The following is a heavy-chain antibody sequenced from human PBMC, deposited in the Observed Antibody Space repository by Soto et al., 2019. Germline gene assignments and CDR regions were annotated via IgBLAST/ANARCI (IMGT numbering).Heavy chain of an antibody. J-gene: IGHJ4*02. CDR1: GGTFSSYA. D-gene: IGHD6-19*01. CDR3: ARDYGYSSGWYSFGY. V-gene: IGHV1-69*13. CDR2: IIPIFGTA. Sequence: GASVKVSCKASGGTFSSYAISWVRQAPGQGLEWMGGIIPIFGTANYAQKFQGRVTITADESTSTAYMELSSLRSEDTAVYYCARDYGYSSGWYSFGYWGQGTLVTVSS.